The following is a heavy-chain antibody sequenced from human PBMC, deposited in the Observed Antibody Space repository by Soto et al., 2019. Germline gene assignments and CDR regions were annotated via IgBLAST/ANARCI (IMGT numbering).Heavy chain of an antibody. J-gene: IGHJ4*02. V-gene: IGHV3-30*18. D-gene: IGHD3-10*01. Sequence: VGSLRLSCAASGFTFSSFGMHWVRQAPGKGLEWVTVISYDGSNKNYTDSVKGRFTISRDNSKKTLYLQMNSVRAEDTAVYYCVKDRGSTIPYYFDFWGQGTLVTVSS. CDR3: VKDRGSTIPYYFDF. CDR1: GFTFSSFG. CDR2: ISYDGSNK.